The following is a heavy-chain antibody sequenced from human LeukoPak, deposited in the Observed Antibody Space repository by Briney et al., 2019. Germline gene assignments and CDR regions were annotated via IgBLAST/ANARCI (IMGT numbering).Heavy chain of an antibody. V-gene: IGHV4-4*02. D-gene: IGHD3-9*01. CDR3: ARGHFDWLLPNYYYMDV. CDR1: GGSISSSNW. CDR2: IYHSGST. J-gene: IGHJ6*03. Sequence: PSETLSLTCAVSGGSISSSNWWSWVRQPPGKGLEWIGEIYHSGSTNYNPSLKSRVTISVDKSKNQFSLKLSSVTAADTAVYYCARGHFDWLLPNYYYMDVWGKGTTVTISS.